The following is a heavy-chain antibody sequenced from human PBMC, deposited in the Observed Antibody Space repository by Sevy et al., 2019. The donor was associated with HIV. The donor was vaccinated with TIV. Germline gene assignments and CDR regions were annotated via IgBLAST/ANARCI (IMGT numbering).Heavy chain of an antibody. Sequence: GGSLRLSCVASGFTFSSYSMNWVRQAPGKGLEWVSSISSSSSYIYYADSVKGRFTISRDNAKNSLYLQMNSLRAEDTAVYYCARDGHCSSTSCSNGFDYWGQGTLVTVSS. V-gene: IGHV3-21*01. D-gene: IGHD2-2*01. J-gene: IGHJ4*02. CDR2: ISSSSSYI. CDR3: ARDGHCSSTSCSNGFDY. CDR1: GFTFSSYS.